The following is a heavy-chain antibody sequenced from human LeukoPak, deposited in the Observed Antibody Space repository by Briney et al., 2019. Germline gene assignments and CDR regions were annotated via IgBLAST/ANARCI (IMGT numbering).Heavy chain of an antibody. CDR3: ARVLTGWYFDL. V-gene: IGHV3-21*01. CDR2: ISSTSGYI. D-gene: IGHD1-14*01. Sequence: PRGSLRLSCAASGFTFSSYNMNWVRQAPGKGLEWVSSISSTSGYIYYADSMKGRFTISRDNAENSLYLQMNSLRPEDTAVYYCARVLTGWYFDLWGRGTLVTVSS. J-gene: IGHJ2*01. CDR1: GFTFSSYN.